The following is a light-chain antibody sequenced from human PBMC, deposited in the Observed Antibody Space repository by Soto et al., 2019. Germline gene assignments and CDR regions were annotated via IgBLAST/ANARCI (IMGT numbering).Light chain of an antibody. CDR2: KAS. Sequence: DIQMTQSPSTLSASVGDRVTITCRASQTISSWLAWYQQKTGKAPKLLIYKASTLKSGIPSRFSGSGSGTEFTLTICSLQPDYLAPYYCQHSNSYSEAFGQGAKV. CDR3: QHSNSYSEA. J-gene: IGKJ1*01. CDR1: QTISSW. V-gene: IGKV1-5*03.